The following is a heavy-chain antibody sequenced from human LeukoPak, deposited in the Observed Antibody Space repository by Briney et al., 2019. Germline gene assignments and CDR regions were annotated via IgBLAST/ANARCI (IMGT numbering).Heavy chain of an antibody. CDR1: GYSFTNYW. D-gene: IGHD4-23*01. J-gene: IGHJ4*02. V-gene: IGHV5-51*01. CDR3: ARQTHGGSSPFDY. CDR2: IYPGDSTI. Sequence: GESLKISCKGSGYSFTNYWIGWVRQMPGKGLEWMGIIYPGDSTIRYSPSFEGQVIMSADKSISTAYLQWSSLKASDTAMYYCARQTHGGSSPFDYWGQGTLVTVSS.